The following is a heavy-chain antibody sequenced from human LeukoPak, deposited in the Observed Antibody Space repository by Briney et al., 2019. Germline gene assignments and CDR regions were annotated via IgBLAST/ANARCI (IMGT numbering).Heavy chain of an antibody. CDR2: INHSGST. D-gene: IGHD3-10*01. V-gene: IGHV4-34*01. CDR3: ARHSGKKATYYYGSGTFDY. J-gene: IGHJ4*02. CDR1: GGSFSDYY. Sequence: SETLSLTCAVYGGSFSDYYWGWIRQPPGKGLEWIGEINHSGSTNYNPSLKSRVTISVDTSKSQFPLKLSSVTAADTAVYYCARHSGKKATYYYGSGTFDYWGQGTLVTVSS.